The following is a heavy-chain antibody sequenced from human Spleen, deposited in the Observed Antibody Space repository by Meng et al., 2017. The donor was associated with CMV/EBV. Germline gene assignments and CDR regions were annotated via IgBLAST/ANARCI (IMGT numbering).Heavy chain of an antibody. J-gene: IGHJ4*02. CDR1: GGSFSRYF. V-gene: IGHV4-34*01. D-gene: IGHD2-2*01. CDR3: SRVPRYPLRKMGYFAP. Sequence: SETLSLTCAVYGGSFSRYFWSWIRQSPGKGLEWIAEIDQSVITNYNPSLESRVSISVDMSKNQFSLKLTSVTAADTAVYFCSRVPRYPLRKMGYFAPWGQGTVVTVSS. CDR2: IDQSVIT.